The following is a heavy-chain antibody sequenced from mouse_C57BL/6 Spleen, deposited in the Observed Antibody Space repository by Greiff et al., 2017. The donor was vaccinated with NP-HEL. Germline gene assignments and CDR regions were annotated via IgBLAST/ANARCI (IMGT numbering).Heavy chain of an antibody. CDR2: INPNNGGT. D-gene: IGHD2-13*01. J-gene: IGHJ2*01. CDR3: ARRYGDYYFDC. V-gene: IGHV1-22*01. Sequence: VQLKESGPELVKPGASVKMSCKASGYTFTDYNMHWVKQSHGKSLEWIGYINPNNGGTSYNQKFKGKATLTVNKSASTAYMELRSLSSEDTEVYYCARRYGDYYFDCWGKGTTVTVSS. CDR1: GYTFTDYN.